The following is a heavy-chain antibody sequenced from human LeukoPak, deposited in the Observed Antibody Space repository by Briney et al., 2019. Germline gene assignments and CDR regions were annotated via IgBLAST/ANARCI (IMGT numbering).Heavy chain of an antibody. CDR1: GGSIGSGDYS. CDR2: IYYSGSIYYSGNT. J-gene: IGHJ4*02. Sequence: PSETLSLTCTVSGGSIGSGDYSWNWIRQPPGKGLEWIGYIYYSGSIYYSGNTYYNPSLKSRVAISVDTSKNQFSLKLTSVTAADTAVYYCASQTTGFIGGDFWGQGTLVTVSS. V-gene: IGHV4-30-4*08. CDR3: ASQTTGFIGGDF. D-gene: IGHD1-1*01.